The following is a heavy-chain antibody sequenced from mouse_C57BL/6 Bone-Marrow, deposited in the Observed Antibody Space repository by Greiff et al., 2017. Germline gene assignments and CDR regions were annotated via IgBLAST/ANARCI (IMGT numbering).Heavy chain of an antibody. D-gene: IGHD3-2*02. CDR2: IWSGGST. CDR1: GFSLTRYG. Sequence: QVQLKESGPGLVQPSQSLSITCTVSGFSLTRYGVHWVRQSPGKGLEWLGVIWSGGSTDYNAAFISRLGISKDNSKSQVFFKMNSLQADDKAIYDCARQLRRRYFDGWGTGTTVTVSS. J-gene: IGHJ1*03. CDR3: ARQLRRRYFDG. V-gene: IGHV2-2*01.